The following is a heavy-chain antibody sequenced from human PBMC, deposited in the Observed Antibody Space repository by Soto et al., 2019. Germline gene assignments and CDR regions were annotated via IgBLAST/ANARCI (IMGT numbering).Heavy chain of an antibody. CDR2: ISSTTNYI. CDR1: GFTFTRYS. J-gene: IGHJ4*02. CDR3: ARESEDLTSKFDY. V-gene: IGHV3-21*06. Sequence: PGGSLRLSCAAPGFTFTRYSMNWVRQAPGKGLEWVSSISSTTNYIYYGDSMKGRFTISRDNAKNSLYLEMNSLNAEDTAVYYCARESEDLTSKFDYWGQGTLVTVLL.